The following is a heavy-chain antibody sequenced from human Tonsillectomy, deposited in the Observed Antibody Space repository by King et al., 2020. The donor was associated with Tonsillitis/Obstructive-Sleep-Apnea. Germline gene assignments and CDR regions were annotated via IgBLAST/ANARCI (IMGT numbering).Heavy chain of an antibody. Sequence: VQLVESGGGLVKPGGSLRLSCAASGFTFSDYYMSWIRQAPGKGLEWVSDISSSSSYTNYADFVKGRFTISRDNAKNSLYLQMNSLRAEDTAVYYCARDSEFITIFGAYDYMDVWGKGTTVTVSS. V-gene: IGHV3-11*05. CDR2: ISSSSSYT. J-gene: IGHJ6*03. CDR1: GFTFSDYY. D-gene: IGHD3-3*01. CDR3: ARDSEFITIFGAYDYMDV.